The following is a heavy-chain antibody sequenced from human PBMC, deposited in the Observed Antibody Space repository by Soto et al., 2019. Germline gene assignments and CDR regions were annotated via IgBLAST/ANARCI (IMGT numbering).Heavy chain of an antibody. CDR2: ISSSSGPI. CDR3: ARGWLGGVASIRGDY. Sequence: EVQLVEFGGGLVQPGGSLRLSCAASGFTFSSYSMNWVRQAPGKGLEWVSYISSSSGPIYYADSVKGRFTISRDNAKNSLYLQMNSLRAEDTAVYYCARGWLGGVASIRGDYWGHGTLITVSS. V-gene: IGHV3-48*01. CDR1: GFTFSSYS. D-gene: IGHD5-12*01. J-gene: IGHJ4*01.